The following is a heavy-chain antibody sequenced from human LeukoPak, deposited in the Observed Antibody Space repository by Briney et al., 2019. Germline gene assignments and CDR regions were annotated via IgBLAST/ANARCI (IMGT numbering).Heavy chain of an antibody. D-gene: IGHD3-16*02. V-gene: IGHV4-34*01. Sequence: TASETLSLTCAVYGGSFSGYYWSWIRQPPGKGLEWIGEINHSGSTNYNPSLKSRVTISVDTSKNQFSLKLSSVTAADTAVHYCARQSGELSSSPFDYWGQGTLVTVSS. CDR1: GGSFSGYY. J-gene: IGHJ4*02. CDR2: INHSGST. CDR3: ARQSGELSSSPFDY.